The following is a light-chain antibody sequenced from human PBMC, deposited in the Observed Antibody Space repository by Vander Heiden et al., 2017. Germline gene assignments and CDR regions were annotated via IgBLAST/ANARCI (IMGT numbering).Light chain of an antibody. J-gene: IGKJ1*01. CDR2: AAS. V-gene: IGKV1-39*01. CDR3: QQSYSNPPRT. CDR1: QSISSY. Sequence: DIQMTHAPSSLSASVGDRVTIPCRASQSISSYLNWYKQKPGKAPKLLIYAASSWQSGVTSRFSGSGYGTDFTLTISSRQPEDFAAYYCQQSYSNPPRTFGQGTKLEIK.